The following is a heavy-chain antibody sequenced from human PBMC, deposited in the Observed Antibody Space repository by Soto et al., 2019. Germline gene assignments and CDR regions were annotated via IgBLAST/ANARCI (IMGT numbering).Heavy chain of an antibody. CDR1: GYTFTGYY. V-gene: IGHV1-2*04. CDR2: INPNSGGT. CDR3: ARDGAKLRYFDWFPKVSYYMDV. Sequence: ASVKVSCKASGYTFTGYYMHWVRQAPGQGLEWMGWINPNSGGTNYAQKFQGWVTMTRDTSISTAYMELSRLRSDDTAVYYCARDGAKLRYFDWFPKVSYYMDVWGKGTTVTVSS. J-gene: IGHJ6*03. D-gene: IGHD3-9*01.